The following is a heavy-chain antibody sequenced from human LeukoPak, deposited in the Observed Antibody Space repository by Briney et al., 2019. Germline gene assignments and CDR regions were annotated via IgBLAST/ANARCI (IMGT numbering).Heavy chain of an antibody. D-gene: IGHD6-19*01. V-gene: IGHV4-59*01. CDR3: ARVTLRGWEDY. J-gene: IGHJ4*02. Sequence: SETLSLTCTVSGGSISSYYWSWIRQPPGKGLEWIGYIYYSGSTNYNPSLKSRVTISVDTSKNQFSLKLSSVTAADTAVYYCARVTLRGWEDYWGQGTLVTASS. CDR1: GGSISSYY. CDR2: IYYSGST.